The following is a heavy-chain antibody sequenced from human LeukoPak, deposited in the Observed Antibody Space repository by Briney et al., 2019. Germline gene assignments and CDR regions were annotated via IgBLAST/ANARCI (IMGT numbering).Heavy chain of an antibody. D-gene: IGHD3-3*01. CDR1: GFTFSSYS. CDR2: ISSSSSYI. Sequence: PGGSLRLSCAASGFTFSSYSMNWVRQAPGKGLEWVSSISSSSSYIYYADSVKGRFTISRDNAKNSLYLQMNSLRAEDTAVYYCARGYDFWSGYPRSEFDYWGQGTLVTVSS. CDR3: ARGYDFWSGYPRSEFDY. V-gene: IGHV3-21*04. J-gene: IGHJ4*02.